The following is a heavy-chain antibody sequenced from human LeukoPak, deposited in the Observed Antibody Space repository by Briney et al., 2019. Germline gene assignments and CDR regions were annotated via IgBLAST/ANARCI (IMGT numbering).Heavy chain of an antibody. J-gene: IGHJ4*02. Sequence: ASVKVSCKASGYTFTAQYMHWVRQAPGQGLEWMGWINPNNGDTKYAQSFLGRVTMTRDASTTTAYMELSSLRSDDTAVYFCASYPRSIPTPPFDYWGQGTLVTVSS. CDR1: GYTFTAQY. CDR3: ASYPRSIPTPPFDY. V-gene: IGHV1-2*02. D-gene: IGHD2-21*01. CDR2: INPNNGDT.